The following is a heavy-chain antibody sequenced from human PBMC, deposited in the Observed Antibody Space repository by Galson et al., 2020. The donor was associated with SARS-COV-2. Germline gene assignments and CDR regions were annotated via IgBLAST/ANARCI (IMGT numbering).Heavy chain of an antibody. D-gene: IGHD5-12*01. CDR3: ARGKYSTDH. CDR1: GLIFSNYY. V-gene: IGHV3-11*01. CDR2: ISGSGATI. J-gene: IGHJ5*02. Sequence: GESLKISCTASGLIFSNYYMSWIRQAPGQGLEWVSYISGSGATIDYADSVKGRFTISRDNTKNSLSLQMNSLRAEDTAVYYCARGKYSTDHWGQGILVTVSS.